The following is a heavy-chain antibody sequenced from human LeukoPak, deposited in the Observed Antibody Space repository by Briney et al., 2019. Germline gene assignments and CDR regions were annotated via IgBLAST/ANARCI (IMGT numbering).Heavy chain of an antibody. CDR3: ARLASGSSGQSFDF. D-gene: IGHD6-19*01. CDR1: GFTFSSYW. J-gene: IGHJ4*02. Sequence: GGSLRLSCAASGFTFSSYWMSWVRQAPGKGLEWVAIIKQDGSEKYYVDSVKGRFTISRDNAENSLYLQMNSLRAEDTAVYYCARLASGSSGQSFDFWGQGTLVTVSS. V-gene: IGHV3-7*01. CDR2: IKQDGSEK.